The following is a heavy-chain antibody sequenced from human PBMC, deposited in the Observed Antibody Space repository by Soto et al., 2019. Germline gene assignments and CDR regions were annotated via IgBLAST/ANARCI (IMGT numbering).Heavy chain of an antibody. CDR1: VFTFISYA. D-gene: IGHD3-3*01. J-gene: IGHJ6*02. Sequence: GWSLRLSCSSSVFTFISYAMHWVRQAPGKGLEYVSAISSNGGSTYYADSVKGRFTISRDNSKNTLYLQMSSLRAEDTAVYYCAAMYYDFWSGYPYPDYYYGMDVWGQGTTVTVSS. CDR3: AAMYYDFWSGYPYPDYYYGMDV. V-gene: IGHV3-64D*06. CDR2: ISSNGGST.